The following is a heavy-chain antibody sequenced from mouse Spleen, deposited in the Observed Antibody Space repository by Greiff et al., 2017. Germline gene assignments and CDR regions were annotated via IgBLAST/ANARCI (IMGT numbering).Heavy chain of an antibody. CDR2: IYPGSGNT. V-gene: IGHV1-66*01. CDR1: GYSFTSYY. D-gene: IGHD4-1*02. CDR3: ARESQLGPYYFDY. J-gene: IGHJ2*01. Sequence: VQLQESGPELVKPGASVKISCKASGYSFTSYYIHWVKQRPGQGLEWIGWIYPGSGNTKYNEKFKGKATLTADTSSSTAYMQLSSLTSEDSAVYYCARESQLGPYYFDYWGQGTTLTVSS.